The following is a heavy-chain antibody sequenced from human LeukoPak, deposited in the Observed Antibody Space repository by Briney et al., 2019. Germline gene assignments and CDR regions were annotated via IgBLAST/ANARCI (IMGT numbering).Heavy chain of an antibody. D-gene: IGHD3-10*01. CDR3: ARDLGYSGSGKQNC. CDR2: IIPDGTT. Sequence: GGSLRLSCAASGFTGSSNHMTWVRRAPGKGLEWVSVIIPDGTTYYADSVKGRFTISRDNSKNTLYLQMNSLRAEDTALYYGARDLGYSGSGKQNCWGQGTLVTVSS. V-gene: IGHV3-66*01. J-gene: IGHJ4*02. CDR1: GFTGSSNH.